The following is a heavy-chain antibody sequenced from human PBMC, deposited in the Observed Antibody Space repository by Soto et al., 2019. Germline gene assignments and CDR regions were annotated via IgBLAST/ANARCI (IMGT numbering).Heavy chain of an antibody. Sequence: ASVKVSCKASGYGFTIYGISWVRQAPGQGLEWMGWISPYSGNTRYPENLQGRVTMTTDTSTSTAYMELRSLRSDDTAVYYCAREMWTRSGPQNFFDYWGQGALVTVSS. V-gene: IGHV1-18*01. CDR2: ISPYSGNT. CDR3: AREMWTRSGPQNFFDY. CDR1: GYGFTIYG. J-gene: IGHJ4*02. D-gene: IGHD6-25*01.